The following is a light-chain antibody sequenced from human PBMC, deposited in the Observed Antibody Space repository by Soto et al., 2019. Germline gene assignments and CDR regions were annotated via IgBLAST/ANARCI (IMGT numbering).Light chain of an antibody. CDR2: GAS. V-gene: IGKV3-20*01. J-gene: IGKJ1*01. Sequence: EIVLTQSPGTLSLSPGERATLSCRASQSVSCSYLAWYQQKPGQAPRLLIYGASSRATGIPDRFSGSGSGTDFTLTISRLEPEDFAVYYCQQYGSSQSFGQGTKVEIK. CDR3: QQYGSSQS. CDR1: QSVSCSY.